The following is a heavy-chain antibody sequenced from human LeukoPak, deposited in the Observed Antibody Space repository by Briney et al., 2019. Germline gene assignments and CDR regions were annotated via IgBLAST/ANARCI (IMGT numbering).Heavy chain of an antibody. CDR1: GGSISSSGYY. CDR3: ARTYYCSTTTCSFDY. Sequence: KPSETLSLTCTVSGGSISSSGYYWGWIRQSPGRGLEWMGNIYCSGSTYCNPSLKSRVTISADTSKNQFSLKLTSVTAADTAVYYCARTYYCSTTTCSFDYWGQGTLVTVSS. D-gene: IGHD2-2*01. CDR2: IYCSGST. J-gene: IGHJ4*02. V-gene: IGHV4-39*01.